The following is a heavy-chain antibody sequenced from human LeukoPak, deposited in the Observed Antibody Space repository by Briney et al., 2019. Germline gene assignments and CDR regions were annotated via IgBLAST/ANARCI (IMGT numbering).Heavy chain of an antibody. D-gene: IGHD2-21*01. J-gene: IGHJ4*02. CDR2: ITSSGGST. Sequence: GGSLRLSRAASGFTFSSYAMSWVRQAPGKGLEWVSAITSSGGSTYYADSAKGRFTISRDNSKNTLFLQMNSLRAEDTAVYYCAKRPPHCGGDCFGYWGQGTLVTVSS. CDR1: GFTFSSYA. CDR3: AKRPPHCGGDCFGY. V-gene: IGHV3-23*01.